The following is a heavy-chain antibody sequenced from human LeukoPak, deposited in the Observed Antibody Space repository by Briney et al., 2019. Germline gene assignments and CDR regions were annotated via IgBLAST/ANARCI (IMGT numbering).Heavy chain of an antibody. D-gene: IGHD2-8*02. J-gene: IGHJ4*02. CDR1: GGSISNYY. Sequence: SETLSVTRTVSGGSISNYYWRWIRQPPGKGLEWIGYIYYSGSSNYNPSLNSRVTISVDTSKNQFSLKLSSVTAADTAVYYCARGRLVDFDCWGQGTLVTVSS. CDR2: IYYSGSS. V-gene: IGHV4-59*01. CDR3: ARGRLVDFDC.